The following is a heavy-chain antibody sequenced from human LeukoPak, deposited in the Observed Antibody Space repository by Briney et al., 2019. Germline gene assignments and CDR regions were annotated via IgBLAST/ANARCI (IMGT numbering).Heavy chain of an antibody. CDR2: LSGDEDYT. CDR3: AKEVLDYEIPYWYFDL. J-gene: IGHJ2*01. V-gene: IGHV3-23*01. Sequence: GGSLRLSCVGSGFTFSTYTMSWVRQAPGKGLEWVSALSGDEDYTYYADSVKGRFTISRDNSKTTLYLQLDSLRAEDTAIYYCAKEVLDYEIPYWYFDLWGLGTLVTVSS. CDR1: GFTFSTYT. D-gene: IGHD4-17*01.